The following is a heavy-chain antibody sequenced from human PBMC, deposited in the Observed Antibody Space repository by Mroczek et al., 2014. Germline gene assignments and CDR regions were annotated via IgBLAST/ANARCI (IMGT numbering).Heavy chain of an antibody. CDR2: IYPGNSDT. Sequence: VQLVESGAEVKKPGESLKISCKGSGYSFTSYWIGWVRQMPGKGLEWMGIIYPGNSDTRYSPSFQGQVTISADKSISTAYLQWSSLKASDTAMYYCARHDRAAAGTTSSYWYFDLWGPGTPGPLSP. D-gene: IGHD6-13*01. J-gene: IGHJ2*01. CDR1: GYSFTSYW. CDR3: ARHDRAAAGTTSSYWYFDL. V-gene: IGHV5-51*01.